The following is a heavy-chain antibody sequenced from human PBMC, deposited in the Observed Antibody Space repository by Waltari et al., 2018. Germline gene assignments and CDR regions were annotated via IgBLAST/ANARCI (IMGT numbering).Heavy chain of an antibody. J-gene: IGHJ4*02. D-gene: IGHD3-3*01. CDR1: GGTFSSYA. Sequence: QVQLVQSGAEVKKPGSSVKVSCKASGGTFSSYAISWVRQAPGQGLEWMGGIIPIFGTANYAQKGQGRVTITTDESTSTAYMELSSLRSEDTAVYYCARAGIYYDFWSGYNSNFDYWGQGTLVTVSS. CDR2: IIPIFGTA. V-gene: IGHV1-69*05. CDR3: ARAGIYYDFWSGYNSNFDY.